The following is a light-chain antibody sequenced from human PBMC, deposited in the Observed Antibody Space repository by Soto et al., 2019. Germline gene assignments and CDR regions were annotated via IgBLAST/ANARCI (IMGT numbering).Light chain of an antibody. V-gene: IGLV2-14*03. CDR2: DVS. J-gene: IGLJ1*01. Sequence: QSALTQPASVSGSPGQSITISCTGTSSDVGGYNYVSWYQQHPGKAPKLMIYDVSNRPSGVSNRFSGSKSGNTASLTISGLQXEDDADYYCSSYTSSSTPYVFGTGTKLTV. CDR1: SSDVGGYNY. CDR3: SSYTSSSTPYV.